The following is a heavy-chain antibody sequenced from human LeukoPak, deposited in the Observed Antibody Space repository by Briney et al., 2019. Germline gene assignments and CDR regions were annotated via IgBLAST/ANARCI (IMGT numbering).Heavy chain of an antibody. CDR3: ARDDVGAGGYYFDY. D-gene: IGHD3-10*01. CDR2: IYTSGST. V-gene: IGHV4-4*07. J-gene: IGHJ4*02. Sequence: SETLSLTCTVSGGSISSYYWSWIRQPAGKGLEWIGRIYTSGSTNYNPSLKSRVTMSVDTSKNQFSLKLSPVTAADTAVYYCARDDVGAGGYYFDYWGQGTLVTVSS. CDR1: GGSISSYY.